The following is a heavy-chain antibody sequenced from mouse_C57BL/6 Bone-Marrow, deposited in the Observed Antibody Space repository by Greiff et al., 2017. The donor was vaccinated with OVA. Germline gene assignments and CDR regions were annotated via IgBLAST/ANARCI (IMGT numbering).Heavy chain of an antibody. V-gene: IGHV14-4*01. CDR3: TVTTVFDY. CDR1: GFNIKDDY. J-gene: IGHJ2*01. Sequence: EVQLQQSGAELVRPGASVKLSCTASGFNIKDDYMHWVKQRPEQGLEWIGWLDPETGDTEYASKFQGTATITADTSSNTAYLPLRSLATEETAGYYCTVTTVFDYWGQGTTLTVTS. D-gene: IGHD1-1*01. CDR2: LDPETGDT.